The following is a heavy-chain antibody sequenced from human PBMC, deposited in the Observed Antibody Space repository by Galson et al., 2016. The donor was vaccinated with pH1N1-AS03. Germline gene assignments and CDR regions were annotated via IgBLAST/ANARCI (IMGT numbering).Heavy chain of an antibody. J-gene: IGHJ6*02. CDR1: GYIFTGFH. CDR2: INPNNGVT. D-gene: IGHD1-26*01. V-gene: IGHV1-2*04. CDR3: ARDPRGPCSSATCATTYYFDMDV. Sequence: SVKVSCKASGYIFTGFHVHWVRQAPGQGLEWMGWINPNNGVTNYAQKFEAWVTMTGDTSISTAYLELYGLKPDDTAVYYCARDPRGPCSSATCATTYYFDMDVWGQGTTVIVSS.